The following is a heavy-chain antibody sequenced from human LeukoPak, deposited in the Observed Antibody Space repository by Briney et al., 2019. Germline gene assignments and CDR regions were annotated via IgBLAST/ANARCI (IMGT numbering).Heavy chain of an antibody. Sequence: GSSVKVSCKASGGTFSSYAISWVRQAPGQGLEWMGGIIPIFGTANYAQKFQGRVTITTDESTSTAYMELSSLRSEDTAVYYCARDGKLWSPGVADNNWFDPWGQGTLVTVSS. CDR1: GGTFSSYA. CDR2: IIPIFGTA. D-gene: IGHD5-18*01. V-gene: IGHV1-69*05. CDR3: ARDGKLWSPGVADNNWFDP. J-gene: IGHJ5*02.